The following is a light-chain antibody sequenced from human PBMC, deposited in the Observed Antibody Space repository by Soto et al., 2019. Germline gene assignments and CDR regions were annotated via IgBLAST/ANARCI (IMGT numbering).Light chain of an antibody. Sequence: EIVMSQSPPILSVSPGERATFSWRASQSVSSNLAWYQQKPGQAPRLLIYGASTRATGIPARFSGSGSGTEFTLTISSLQSEDFAVYYCQQYNNWPRRTFGQGTKVDIK. CDR2: GAS. CDR3: QQYNNWPRRT. CDR1: QSVSSN. V-gene: IGKV3-15*01. J-gene: IGKJ1*01.